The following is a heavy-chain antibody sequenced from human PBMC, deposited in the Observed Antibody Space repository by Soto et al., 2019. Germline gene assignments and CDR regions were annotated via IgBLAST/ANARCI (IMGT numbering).Heavy chain of an antibody. CDR2: LSYDGSNK. J-gene: IGHJ6*02. CDR1: GLTFSSYG. D-gene: IGHD2-2*02. CDR3: AKDQRYCSSTSCYTGWYYYYGMDV. V-gene: IGHV3-30*18. Sequence: GGSLRFSCAAFGLTFSSYGWPWARKAQGKGLEWVAVLSYDGSNKYYADSVKGRFTISRDNSKNTLYLQMNSLRAEDTAVYYCAKDQRYCSSTSCYTGWYYYYGMDVWGQGTTVTVSS.